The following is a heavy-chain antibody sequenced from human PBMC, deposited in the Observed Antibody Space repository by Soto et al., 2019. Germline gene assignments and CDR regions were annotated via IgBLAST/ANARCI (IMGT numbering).Heavy chain of an antibody. CDR3: AGKDKIGYFNWFDP. D-gene: IGHD5-18*01. CDR1: GYRFTSYW. V-gene: IGHV5-51*01. Sequence: GESLKISCRTSGYRFTSYWIALVRQMPGKGLEWMGIICPSDSDTRYSPSFQGQVTISADRSTSTVFLQWASLKASDTAVYFCAGKDKIGYFNWFDPWGQGTLVTVSS. J-gene: IGHJ5*02. CDR2: ICPSDSDT.